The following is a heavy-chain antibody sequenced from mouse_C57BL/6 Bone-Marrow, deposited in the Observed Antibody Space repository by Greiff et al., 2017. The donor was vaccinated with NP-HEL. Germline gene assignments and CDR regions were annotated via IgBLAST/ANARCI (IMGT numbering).Heavy chain of an antibody. J-gene: IGHJ1*03. CDR2: IHPSDSDT. CDR3: ASYYYGKNWYFDV. D-gene: IGHD1-1*01. CDR1: GYTFTSYW. Sequence: VQLQQPGAELVKPGASVKVSCKASGYTFTSYWMHWVKQRPGQGLEWIGRIHPSDSDTNYNQKFKGKATLTVDKSSSTAYMQLSSLTSEDSAVYYCASYYYGKNWYFDVWGTGTTVTVSS. V-gene: IGHV1-74*01.